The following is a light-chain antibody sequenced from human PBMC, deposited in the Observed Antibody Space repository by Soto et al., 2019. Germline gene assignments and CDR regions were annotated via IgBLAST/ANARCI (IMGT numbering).Light chain of an antibody. CDR2: GAS. CDR3: QQYNNWPWT. V-gene: IGKV3-15*01. J-gene: IGKJ1*01. CDR1: ESVSSN. Sequence: VMTQSPASLSVSPGERATLSCRASESVSSNLAWYQQKPGQGPRLLIYGASTRATGIPARFSGSGSGTEFTLTINSLQSEDFAVSYCQQYNNWPWTFGQGTKVEIK.